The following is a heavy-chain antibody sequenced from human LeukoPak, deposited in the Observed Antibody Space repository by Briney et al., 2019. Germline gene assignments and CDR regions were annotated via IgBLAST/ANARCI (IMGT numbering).Heavy chain of an antibody. CDR3: ARAKQGDCSSTSCYFGYYYYYMDV. CDR2: IYYSGST. J-gene: IGHJ6*03. V-gene: IGHV4-59*01. Sequence: SETLTLTCTVSGGSISSYYWSWIRQPPGKGLEWIGYIYYSGSTNYNPSLKSRVTISVDTSKNQFSLKLSSVTAADTAVYYCARAKQGDCSSTSCYFGYYYYYMDVWGKGTTVTVSS. D-gene: IGHD2-2*01. CDR1: GGSISSYY.